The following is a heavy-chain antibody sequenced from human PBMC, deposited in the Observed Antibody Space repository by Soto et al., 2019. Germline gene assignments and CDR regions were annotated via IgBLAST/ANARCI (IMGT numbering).Heavy chain of an antibody. CDR2: IRNKANSYTT. CDR1: GFTFSDHH. V-gene: IGHV3-72*01. CDR3: ARRITGAPPADGSY. Sequence: EVQLVESGGGLVQPGGSLRLSCAASGFTFSDHHMDWVRQAPAKGLEWVGRIRNKANSYTTDYVASVKARFTISRDDSKITLYLQMNSLKIVDTAVYYCARRITGAPPADGSYWFQGTLVTVSS. D-gene: IGHD1-20*01. J-gene: IGHJ4*02.